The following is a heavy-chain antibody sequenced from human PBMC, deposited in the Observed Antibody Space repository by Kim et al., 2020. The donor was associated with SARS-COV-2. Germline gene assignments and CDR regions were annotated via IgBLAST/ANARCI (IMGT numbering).Heavy chain of an antibody. Sequence: GGSLRLSCAASGFIFFKYRMHWVRQAPGKGLEWVAVISYDGSDQNHADSVKGQFTVSRDNSKNTLFLQMGSLRGEDTAVYYCARSRDSRGYDYGSIAEVDYWGQGTQVTVSS. CDR3: ARSRDSRGYDYGSIAEVDY. D-gene: IGHD5-18*01. CDR1: GFIFFKYR. CDR2: ISYDGSDQ. J-gene: IGHJ4*02. V-gene: IGHV3-30*04.